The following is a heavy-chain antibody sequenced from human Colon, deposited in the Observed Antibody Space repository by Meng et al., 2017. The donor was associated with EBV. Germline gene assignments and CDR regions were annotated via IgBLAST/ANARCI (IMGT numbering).Heavy chain of an antibody. V-gene: IGHV4-30-4*01. CDR1: GGSMSSGDYF. CDR2: IYYSGNT. Sequence: QVLLHESSPGLVKPSQXLYLPCTVSGGSMSSGDYFWNWIRQPPGKGLEWIGYIYYSGNTYYNPSLKSRVTISIDTSKNQFSLKLSSVTAADTAVYYCARAEYYNWFDPWGQGTLVTVAS. D-gene: IGHD1-14*01. J-gene: IGHJ5*02. CDR3: ARAEYYNWFDP.